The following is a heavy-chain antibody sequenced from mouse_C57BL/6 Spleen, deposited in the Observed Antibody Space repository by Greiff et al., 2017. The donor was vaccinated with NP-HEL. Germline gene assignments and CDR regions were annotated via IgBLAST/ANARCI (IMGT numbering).Heavy chain of an antibody. V-gene: IGHV1-55*01. J-gene: IGHJ3*01. Sequence: QVQLKQPGAELVKPGASVKMSCKASGYTFTSYWITWVKQRPGQGLEWIGDIYPGSGSTNYNEKFKSKATLTVDTSSSPAYMQLSSLTSEDSAVYYCAREAQATAWFAYWGQGTLVTVSA. CDR2: IYPGSGST. CDR3: AREAQATAWFAY. CDR1: GYTFTSYW. D-gene: IGHD3-2*02.